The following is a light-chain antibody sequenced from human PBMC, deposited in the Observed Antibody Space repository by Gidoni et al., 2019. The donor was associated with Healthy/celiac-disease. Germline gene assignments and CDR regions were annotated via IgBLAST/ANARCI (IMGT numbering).Light chain of an antibody. J-gene: IGKJ1*01. CDR3: QQYGSSPSWT. Sequence: IVLTQSPGTLSLSPGERATLSCRASQSVSSSYFAWYQQKPGQAPRLLIYGASSRATGIPDRFSGSGSGTDFTLTISRLEPEDFAVYYCQQYGSSPSWTFGQGTKVEIE. V-gene: IGKV3-20*01. CDR2: GAS. CDR1: QSVSSSY.